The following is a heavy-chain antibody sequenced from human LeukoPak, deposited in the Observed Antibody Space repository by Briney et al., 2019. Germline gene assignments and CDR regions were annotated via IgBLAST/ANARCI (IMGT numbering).Heavy chain of an antibody. CDR3: ARGSIVGATDAFDI. V-gene: IGHV3-11*01. CDR1: GFTFSDYY. J-gene: IGHJ3*02. CDR2: ISSSGSTI. D-gene: IGHD1-26*01. Sequence: PGGSLRLSCAASGFTFSDYYMSWIRQAPGKGLEWVSYISSSGSTIYYADSVKGRFTISRDNAKNSLYLQMNSLRAEDTAVYYCARGSIVGATDAFDIWGQGTMVTVSS.